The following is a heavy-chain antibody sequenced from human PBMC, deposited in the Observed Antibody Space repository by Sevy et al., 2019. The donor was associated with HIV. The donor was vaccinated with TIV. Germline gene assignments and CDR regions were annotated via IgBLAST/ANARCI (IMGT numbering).Heavy chain of an antibody. CDR3: AREKVPGASGRRPYYYYYGLDV. Sequence: GGALRLSCAASDFRFSDFAMHWVRQAPGKGLEWVAFISYDGKRTKYADSVKGRFTVSRDNSGKKFYVQMNSLRVEDAAIYYCAREKVPGASGRRPYYYYYGLDVWGLGTTVTVSS. J-gene: IGHJ6*02. CDR1: DFRFSDFA. D-gene: IGHD5-12*01. CDR2: ISYDGKRT. V-gene: IGHV3-30*03.